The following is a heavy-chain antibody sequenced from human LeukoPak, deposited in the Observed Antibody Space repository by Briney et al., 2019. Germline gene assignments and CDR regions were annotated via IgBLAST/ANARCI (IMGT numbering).Heavy chain of an antibody. J-gene: IGHJ4*02. Sequence: GGSLRLSCAASGFTFSSYGMHWVRQAPGKGLEWVAFIRYDGIHKYADSVKGRFTISRDNAKNSLYLQMNSLRAEDTAVYYCARGPNTYYYDSSGYYLDYWGQGTLVTVSS. D-gene: IGHD3-22*01. CDR3: ARGPNTYYYDSSGYYLDY. V-gene: IGHV3-30*02. CDR2: IRYDGIHK. CDR1: GFTFSSYG.